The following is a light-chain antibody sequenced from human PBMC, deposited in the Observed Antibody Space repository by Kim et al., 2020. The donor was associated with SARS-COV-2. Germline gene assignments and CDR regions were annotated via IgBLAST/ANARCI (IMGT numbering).Light chain of an antibody. CDR3: CSYAGGSSV. Sequence: QSDLTQLRSVPGSPGQSVTISCTGTSSDVGGYNYVSWYQQHPGKAPKLMIYDVSKRPSGVPDRFSGSKSGNTASLTVSGLQADDEADYYCCSYAGGSSVFGTGTKVTVL. J-gene: IGLJ1*01. V-gene: IGLV2-11*01. CDR2: DVS. CDR1: SSDVGGYNY.